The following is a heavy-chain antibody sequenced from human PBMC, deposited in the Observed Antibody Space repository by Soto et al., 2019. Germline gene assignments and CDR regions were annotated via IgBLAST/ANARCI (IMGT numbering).Heavy chain of an antibody. Sequence: GASVKVSCKASGDTFTANYIHCVLQSPLQGFEWMGWINPKSGGTKYPQKFQGRVTMTRDTSLSTVYMTLTRLTSDDTAVYYCARDLAKGGGSAGFDCWGQGTLVTVSS. CDR2: INPKSGGT. D-gene: IGHD1-26*01. J-gene: IGHJ4*02. CDR1: GDTFTANY. CDR3: ARDLAKGGGSAGFDC. V-gene: IGHV1-2*02.